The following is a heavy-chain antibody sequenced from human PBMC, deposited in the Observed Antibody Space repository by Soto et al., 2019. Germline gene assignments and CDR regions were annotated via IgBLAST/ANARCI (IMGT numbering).Heavy chain of an antibody. CDR2: ISAYNGNT. J-gene: IGHJ4*02. Sequence: GASVKVSCKASGGTFSSYAISWVRQAPGQGLEWMGWISAYNGNTNYAQKPQGRVTMTTDTSTSTAYMELRSLRSDDTAVYYCARDVYCSSTSCYKRGFDYWGQGTLVTVSS. D-gene: IGHD2-2*02. V-gene: IGHV1-18*01. CDR3: ARDVYCSSTSCYKRGFDY. CDR1: GGTFSSYA.